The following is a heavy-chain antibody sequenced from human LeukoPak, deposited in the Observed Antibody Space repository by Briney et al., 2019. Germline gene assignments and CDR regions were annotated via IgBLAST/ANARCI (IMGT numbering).Heavy chain of an antibody. CDR1: GGSFSGYY. J-gene: IGHJ6*03. CDR3: ARGRGITIFGVVIDPFYYMDV. D-gene: IGHD3-3*01. CDR2: INHSGST. V-gene: IGHV4-34*01. Sequence: TPSETLSLTCAVYGGSFSGYYWSWIRQPPGKGLEWIGEINHSGSTNYNPSLKSRVTISVDTSKNQFSLKLSSVTAADTAVYYCARGRGITIFGVVIDPFYYMDVWGKGTTVTASS.